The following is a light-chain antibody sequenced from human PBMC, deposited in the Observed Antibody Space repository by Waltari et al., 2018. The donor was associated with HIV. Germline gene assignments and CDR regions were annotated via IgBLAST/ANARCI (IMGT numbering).Light chain of an antibody. CDR1: RSEFGDYNY. V-gene: IGLV2-14*03. CDR3: CSYTSGSTHV. J-gene: IGLJ1*01. CDR2: DVK. Sequence: QSALTQPASLSGSPGQSITISCSGFRSEFGDYNYVSWYQQYQGKVPKLIIYDVKYRPSGVSNRFSGSKSDSAAFLNISGLQTEDEAVYHCCSYTSGSTHVFGTGTEVTVL.